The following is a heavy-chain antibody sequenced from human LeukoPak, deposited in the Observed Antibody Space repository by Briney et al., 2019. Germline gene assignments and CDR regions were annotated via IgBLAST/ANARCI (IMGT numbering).Heavy chain of an antibody. Sequence: RSQTLSLTCAISGDSVSSNSAAWNWIRQSPSRGLEWLGRTYYRSKWYNDYAVSVKSRITINPDTSKNQFSLQLYSVTPEDTAVYYCAMGGGYDSAGYNWFDPWGQGTLVTVSS. CDR1: GDSVSSNSAA. CDR2: TYYRSKWYN. CDR3: AMGGGYDSAGYNWFDP. J-gene: IGHJ5*02. V-gene: IGHV6-1*01. D-gene: IGHD5-12*01.